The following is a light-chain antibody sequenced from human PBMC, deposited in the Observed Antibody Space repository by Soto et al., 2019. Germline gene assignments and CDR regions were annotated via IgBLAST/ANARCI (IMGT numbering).Light chain of an antibody. V-gene: IGLV2-14*03. CDR2: AVT. CDR3: STYTRSNTRV. CDR1: SSDIGHYDY. Sequence: QSVLTQPASVSGSPGQSITISCTGTSSDIGHYDYVSWYQQHPGKAPKLMIYAVTNAPSVASKRFSGAKSGNTASLTPSGLQAEDEADYYCSTYTRSNTRVFGTGPKGTAL. J-gene: IGLJ1*01.